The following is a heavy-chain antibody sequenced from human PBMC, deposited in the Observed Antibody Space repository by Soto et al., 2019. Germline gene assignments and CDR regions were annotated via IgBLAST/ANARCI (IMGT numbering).Heavy chain of an antibody. CDR2: MNTNSGNT. J-gene: IGHJ6*02. CDR3: AREKTSYGMDV. CDR1: GYTFTSYD. Sequence: QVQLVQSGAEVKKPGASVKVSCKASGYTFTSYDINWVRQATGQGLEWMGWMNTNSGNTGYAQKFQGRVTMTRNTSKSTAYMELSSLRAEDTAVYYCAREKTSYGMDVWGQGTTVPVSS. V-gene: IGHV1-8*01.